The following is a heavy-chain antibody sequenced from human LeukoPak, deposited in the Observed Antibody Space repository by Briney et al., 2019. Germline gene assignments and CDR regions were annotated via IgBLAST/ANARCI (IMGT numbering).Heavy chain of an antibody. D-gene: IGHD3-9*01. V-gene: IGHV4-39*07. Sequence: SETLSLTCTVSGGSISSSSYYWGWIRQPPGKGLEWIGSIYYSGSTYYNPSLKSRVAISVDTSKNQFSLKLSSVTAADTAVYYCARLVGRLRYFDWLLRPANWFDPWGQGTLVTVSS. CDR1: GGSISSSSYY. J-gene: IGHJ5*02. CDR3: ARLVGRLRYFDWLLRPANWFDP. CDR2: IYYSGST.